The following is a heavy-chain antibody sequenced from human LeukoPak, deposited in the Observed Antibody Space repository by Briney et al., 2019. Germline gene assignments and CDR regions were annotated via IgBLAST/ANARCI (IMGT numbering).Heavy chain of an antibody. CDR2: TYYRSKWYN. J-gene: IGHJ5*02. CDR1: GDSVSSNSAA. V-gene: IGHV6-1*01. Sequence: SQTLSLTCAISGDSVSSNSAAWNWIRQSPSRGLEWLGRTYYRSKWYNDYAVSVKSRITINPDTSKNQLSLQLNSVTPEDTAVYYCARGSIVAADNNWFDPWGQGTLVTVSS. D-gene: IGHD6-13*01. CDR3: ARGSIVAADNNWFDP.